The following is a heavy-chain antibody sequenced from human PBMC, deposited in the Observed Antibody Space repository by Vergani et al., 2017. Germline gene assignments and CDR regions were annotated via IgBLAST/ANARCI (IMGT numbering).Heavy chain of an antibody. CDR2: FDPEDGET. J-gene: IGHJ6*03. Sequence: QVQLVQSGAEVKKPGASVKVSCTVSGYTLTELSMHWVRQAPGKGHEWMGGFDPEDGETIYAQKFQGRVTMTEDTSTDTAYMELSSLRSEDMAVYYCANNRKSGAYPYYYYYMDVWGKGTTVTVSS. CDR3: ANNRKSGAYPYYYYYMDV. CDR1: GYTLTELS. V-gene: IGHV1-24*01. D-gene: IGHD1-26*01.